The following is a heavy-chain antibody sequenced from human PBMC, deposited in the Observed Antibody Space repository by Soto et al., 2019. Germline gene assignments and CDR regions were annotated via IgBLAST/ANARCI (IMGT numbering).Heavy chain of an antibody. V-gene: IGHV3-30*18. CDR3: AKDRVQSGLGEVDY. CDR1: GFTFSTNG. D-gene: IGHD3-16*01. CDR2: ISYDGSNK. J-gene: IGHJ4*02. Sequence: QVQLVASGGGVVQPGRSLRLSCAASGFTFSTNGMHWVRQAPGKGLEWVAVISYDGSNKYYADSVKGRLTISRDNSKNTLYLQMNSLRAEDTAVYYCAKDRVQSGLGEVDYWGQGTLVTVSS.